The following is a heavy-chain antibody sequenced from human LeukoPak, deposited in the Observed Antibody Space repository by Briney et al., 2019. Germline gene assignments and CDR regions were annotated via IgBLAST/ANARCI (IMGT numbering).Heavy chain of an antibody. CDR3: ARRVAAAGTHFDY. J-gene: IGHJ4*02. CDR2: INHSGST. V-gene: IGHV4-34*01. CDR1: GGSFSGYY. Sequence: SETLSLTCAVYGGSFSGYYWSWIRQPPGKGLEWIGEINHSGSTYYNPSLKSRVTISVDTSKNQFSLKLSSVTAADTAVYYCARRVAAAGTHFDYWGQGTLVTVSS. D-gene: IGHD6-13*01.